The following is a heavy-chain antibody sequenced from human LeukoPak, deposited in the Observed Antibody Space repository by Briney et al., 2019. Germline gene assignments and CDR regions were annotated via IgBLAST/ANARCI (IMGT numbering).Heavy chain of an antibody. CDR2: IYSGGST. CDR1: GFTVSSNY. CDR3: ARVGIGQLWPTGEDY. V-gene: IGHV3-53*04. J-gene: IGHJ4*02. Sequence: GGSLRLSCAASGFTVSSNYMSWVRQAPGKGLEWVSVIYSGGSTHYADSVKGRFTISRHNSKNTLYLQMNSLRAEDTAVYYCARVGIGQLWPTGEDYWGQGTLVTVSS. D-gene: IGHD5-18*01.